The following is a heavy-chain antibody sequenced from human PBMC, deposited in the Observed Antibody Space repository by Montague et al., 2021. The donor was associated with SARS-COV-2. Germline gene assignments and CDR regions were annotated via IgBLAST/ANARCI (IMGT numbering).Heavy chain of an antibody. V-gene: IGHV6-1*01. D-gene: IGHD2-15*01. J-gene: IGHJ3*02. CDR1: GDSVSSNTAT. Sequence: CAISGDSVSSNTATWNWIRQSPSRGLEWLGWTYYRSEWYHDYAISLKSRITINPDTSKNQFSLQLSSVAPEDTAVFYCARTTTRMLYPENAFDIWGQGTMVTVSS. CDR2: TYYRSEWYH. CDR3: ARTTTRMLYPENAFDI.